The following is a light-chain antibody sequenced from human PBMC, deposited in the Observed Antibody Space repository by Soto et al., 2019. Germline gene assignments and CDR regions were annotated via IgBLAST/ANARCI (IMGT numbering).Light chain of an antibody. Sequence: QSVLTQPPSASGTPGQRVTISCSGISSNIGSNTVNWYQQLRGTAPKLLIYSNNQQPSGVPDRFSGSKSGASASLAISGLQSEDEADYYCAAWDDSLNGPVFGRGTKLTVL. V-gene: IGLV1-44*01. J-gene: IGLJ3*02. CDR3: AAWDDSLNGPV. CDR1: SSNIGSNT. CDR2: SNN.